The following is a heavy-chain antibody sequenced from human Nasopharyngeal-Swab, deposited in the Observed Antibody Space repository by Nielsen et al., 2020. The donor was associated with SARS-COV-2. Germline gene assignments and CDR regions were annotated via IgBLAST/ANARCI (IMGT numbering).Heavy chain of an antibody. V-gene: IGHV3-23*01. CDR3: AKDRNDYIWGSYRLTFDY. CDR2: ISGSGGST. D-gene: IGHD3-16*02. Sequence: WIRQPPGPGLEWVSAISGSGGSTYYADSVKGRFTISRDNSKNTLYLQMNSLRAEDTAVYYCAKDRNDYIWGSYRLTFDYWGQGTLVTVSS. J-gene: IGHJ4*02.